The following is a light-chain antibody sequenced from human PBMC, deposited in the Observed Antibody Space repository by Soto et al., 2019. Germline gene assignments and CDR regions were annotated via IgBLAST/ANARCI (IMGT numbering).Light chain of an antibody. CDR2: SAS. CDR1: QDINVY. CDR3: RHGYVDPYS. Sequence: DIQMTQSPSSGSASIGDTVTITCRASQDINVYLNWYQQKPGEVPKILIYSASTLHSGVPSRFTGSGSETDFTLTIRSLQPEDFATYYCRHGYVDPYSFGQGTKVDIK. V-gene: IGKV1-39*01. J-gene: IGKJ2*03.